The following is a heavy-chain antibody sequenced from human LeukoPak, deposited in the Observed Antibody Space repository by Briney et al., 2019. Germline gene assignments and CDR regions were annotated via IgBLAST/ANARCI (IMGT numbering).Heavy chain of an antibody. CDR1: GYTFTSYG. CDR3: AKDRLTLDAFDI. D-gene: IGHD4-23*01. CDR2: MNPNSGNT. J-gene: IGHJ3*02. V-gene: IGHV1-8*02. Sequence: GASVKVSCKASGYTFTSYGISWVRQATGQGLEWMGWMNPNSGNTGYAQKFQGRVTMTRNTSISTAHMELSSLRSEDTALYYCAKDRLTLDAFDIWGQGTMVTVSS.